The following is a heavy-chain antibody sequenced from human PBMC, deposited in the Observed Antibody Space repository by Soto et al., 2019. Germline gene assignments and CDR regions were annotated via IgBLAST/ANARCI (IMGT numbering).Heavy chain of an antibody. V-gene: IGHV4-34*01. Sequence: SETLSLTCAVYGGSFSGYYWSWIRQPPGKGLEWIGEINHSGSTNYNPSLKSRVTISVDTSKNQFSLKLSSVTAADTAVYYCARHVATVSGRYSSSWLENYYSYGMDVWGQGTTVTVSS. D-gene: IGHD6-13*01. CDR2: INHSGST. CDR3: ARHVATVSGRYSSSWLENYYSYGMDV. J-gene: IGHJ6*02. CDR1: GGSFSGYY.